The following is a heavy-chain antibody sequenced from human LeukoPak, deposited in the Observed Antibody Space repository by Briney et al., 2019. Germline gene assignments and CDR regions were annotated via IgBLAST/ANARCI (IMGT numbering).Heavy chain of an antibody. J-gene: IGHJ4*02. V-gene: IGHV4-59*01. D-gene: IGHD3-10*01. CDR1: GGSISIYY. CDR3: AAIWCGEFSFDE. Sequence: SETLSFNCTVYGGSISIYYWSWLRPPQGKGLEWIGYTYYSGSTNYNPSLKSGVTISVDTSRNHFSVKLSSLTAADVAVDYCAAIWCGEFSFDEWGEETLATVSA. CDR2: TYYSGST.